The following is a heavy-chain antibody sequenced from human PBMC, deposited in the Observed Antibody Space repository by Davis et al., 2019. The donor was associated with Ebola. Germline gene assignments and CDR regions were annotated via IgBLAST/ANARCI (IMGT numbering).Heavy chain of an antibody. CDR3: ARDLTGNSPTSYFDY. Sequence: GESLKISCVASGFTFSSYSMNWVRQAPGKGLKWVSYISRGSSAIYYTDSVKGRFTISRDNAKNSLYLQMISLRDEDTAVYYCARDLTGNSPTSYFDYWGQGTLVTVSS. V-gene: IGHV3-48*02. CDR2: ISRGSSAI. CDR1: GFTFSSYS. D-gene: IGHD7-27*01. J-gene: IGHJ4*02.